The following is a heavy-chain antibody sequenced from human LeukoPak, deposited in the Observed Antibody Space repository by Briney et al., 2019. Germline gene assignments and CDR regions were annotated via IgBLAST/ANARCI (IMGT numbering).Heavy chain of an antibody. CDR1: GGSISSGGYY. CDR3: ARDIWFGELFGWFDP. Sequence: SETLSLTCTVSGGSISSGGYYWSWIRQHPGKGPEWIGYIYYSGSTYYNPSLKSRVTISVDTSKNQFSLKLSSVTAADTAVYYCARDIWFGELFGWFDPWGQGTLVTVSS. J-gene: IGHJ5*02. D-gene: IGHD3-10*01. CDR2: IYYSGST. V-gene: IGHV4-31*03.